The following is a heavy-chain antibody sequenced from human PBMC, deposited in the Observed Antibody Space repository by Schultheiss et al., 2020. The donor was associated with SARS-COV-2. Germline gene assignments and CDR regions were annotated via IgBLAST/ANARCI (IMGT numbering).Heavy chain of an antibody. J-gene: IGHJ5*02. CDR2: IYHSGST. CDR1: GGSFSGYY. D-gene: IGHD3-3*01. V-gene: IGHV4-34*01. CDR3: ARDLRGFLSWFDP. Sequence: SETLSLTCAVYGGSFSGYYWSWIRQPPGKGLEWIGSIYHSGSTYYTPSYKSRVTISVDTSKNQFSLKLRSVTAADTAVYYCARDLRGFLSWFDPWGQGTLVTVSS.